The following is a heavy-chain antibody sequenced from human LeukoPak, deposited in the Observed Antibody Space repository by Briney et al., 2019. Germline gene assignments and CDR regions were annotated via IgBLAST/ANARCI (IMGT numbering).Heavy chain of an antibody. CDR1: GFTFTTYV. CDR2: IRGDNGAT. V-gene: IGHV1-18*01. Sequence: ASVKVSCKASGFTFTTYVSWVRQAPGQGLEWMGWIRGDNGATFYAHELRGRLTMTTDTSTSTVYMELRSLESDDTAIYYCTRDQATFDIWGQGTMVTVTS. CDR3: TRDQATFDI. J-gene: IGHJ3*02.